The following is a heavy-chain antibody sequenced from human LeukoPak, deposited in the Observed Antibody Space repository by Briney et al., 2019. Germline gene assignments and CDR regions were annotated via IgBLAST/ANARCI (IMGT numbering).Heavy chain of an antibody. CDR2: INRSGST. D-gene: IGHD2-2*01. V-gene: IGHV4-34*01. J-gene: IGHJ4*02. Sequence: SETLSLTCAVYGASLSGYYWSWIRQSPGKGLEWIGEINRSGSTNYNPSLKSRVTISVDTSKNQFSLKLNSVTAADTAVYYCARGHCSSTSCLKKTYYFDYWGQGTLVTVSS. CDR1: GASLSGYY. CDR3: ARGHCSSTSCLKKTYYFDY.